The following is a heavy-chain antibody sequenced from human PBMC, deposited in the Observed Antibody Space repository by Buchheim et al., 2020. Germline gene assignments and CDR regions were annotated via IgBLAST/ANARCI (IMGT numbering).Heavy chain of an antibody. V-gene: IGHV4-39*01. D-gene: IGHD6-19*01. CDR3: ARVGGIAVAGTYYYYYGMDV. CDR1: GGSISSSSYY. J-gene: IGHJ6*02. Sequence: QLQLQESGPGLVKPSETLSLTCTVSGGSISSSSYYWGWIRQPPGKGLEWIGSIYYSGSTYYNPSLKSRVTISVDTSKNQFSLKLSSVTAADTAVYYCARVGGIAVAGTYYYYYGMDVWGQWTT. CDR2: IYYSGST.